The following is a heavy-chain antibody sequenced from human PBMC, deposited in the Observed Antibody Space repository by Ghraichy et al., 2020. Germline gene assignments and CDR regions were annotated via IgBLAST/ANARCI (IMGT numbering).Heavy chain of an antibody. CDR3: ARSSSGGRDGFDT. Sequence: GGSLRLSCSVSGISISNDYINWVRQAPGRGLEWVSHIFGDDETEYIDCVEGRFNISKDNWGRTVYLQMNSLKTEDTAVYYCARSSSGGRDGFDTWGQGALVTDSA. V-gene: IGHV3-53*05. CDR1: GISISNDY. J-gene: IGHJ4*02. D-gene: IGHD2-15*01. CDR2: IFGDDET.